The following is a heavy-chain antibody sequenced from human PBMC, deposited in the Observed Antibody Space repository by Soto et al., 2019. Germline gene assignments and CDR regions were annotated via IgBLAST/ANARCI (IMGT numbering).Heavy chain of an antibody. CDR3: ARGAAIAAAGTRARYYYGMDV. J-gene: IGHJ6*02. Sequence: SETLSLTCAVYGGSFSGYYWSWIRQPPGKGLEWIGEINHSGSTNYNPSLKSRVTISVDTSKNQFPLKLSSVTAADTAVYYCARGAAIAAAGTRARYYYGMDVWGQGTTVTVSS. D-gene: IGHD6-13*01. CDR1: GGSFSGYY. CDR2: INHSGST. V-gene: IGHV4-34*01.